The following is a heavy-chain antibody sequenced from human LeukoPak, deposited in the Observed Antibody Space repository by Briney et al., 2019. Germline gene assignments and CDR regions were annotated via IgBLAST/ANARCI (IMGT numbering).Heavy chain of an antibody. CDR3: AKERDYGDEPNEYFQH. D-gene: IGHD4-17*01. CDR1: GFTFSSYA. CDR2: ISGSGGST. V-gene: IGHV3-23*01. Sequence: GGSLRLSCAASGFTFSSYAMSWVRPAPGKGLEWVSAISGSGGSTYYADSVKGRFTISRDNSKNTLYLQMNSLRAEDTAVYYCAKERDYGDEPNEYFQHWGQGTLVTVSS. J-gene: IGHJ1*01.